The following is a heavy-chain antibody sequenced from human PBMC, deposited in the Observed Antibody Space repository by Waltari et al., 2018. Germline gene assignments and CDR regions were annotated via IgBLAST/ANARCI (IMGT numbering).Heavy chain of an antibody. Sequence: DVQLVESGGNLVHPGGSLRLSCAASGFPFSSYAMSWVRQAPGKGLEWVADISGSGGETYYAETVKGRFTISRDNSKNTLYVQMKSLRAEDTALYYCAKKSGYRVEDASDLESWGQGTLVSVSS. V-gene: IGHV3-23*04. CDR2: ISGSGGET. CDR1: GFPFSSYA. J-gene: IGHJ4*02. CDR3: AKKSGYRVEDASDLES. D-gene: IGHD2-8*02.